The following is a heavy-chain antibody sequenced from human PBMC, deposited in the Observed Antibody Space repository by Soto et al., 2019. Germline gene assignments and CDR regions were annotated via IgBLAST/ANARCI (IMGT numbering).Heavy chain of an antibody. Sequence: GGSLRLSCAASGFTFSNAWRSWVRQAPGKGLEWVGRIKSKTDGRTTDYAAPVKGRFTISRDDSKNTLYLQMNSLKTEDTAVYYCTTDSSTLTGGAFDIWGQGTMVTVSS. D-gene: IGHD7-27*01. CDR2: IKSKTDGRTT. CDR1: GFTFSNAW. V-gene: IGHV3-15*01. J-gene: IGHJ3*02. CDR3: TTDSSTLTGGAFDI.